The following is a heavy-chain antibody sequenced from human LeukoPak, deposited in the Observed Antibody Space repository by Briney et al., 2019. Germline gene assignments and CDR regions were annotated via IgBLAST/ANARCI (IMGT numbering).Heavy chain of an antibody. CDR1: GFTFSTSW. CDR3: ARAGNYYFDS. Sequence: QSGGSLRLSCAASGFTFSTSWMHWVRQGPGKGLVWVSRMNGDGTTRDYADSVKGRFIISRDNAKNTLFLEMNSLRAEDTATYFCARAGNYYFDSWGQGTLVTVSS. V-gene: IGHV3-74*01. CDR2: MNGDGTTR. J-gene: IGHJ4*02.